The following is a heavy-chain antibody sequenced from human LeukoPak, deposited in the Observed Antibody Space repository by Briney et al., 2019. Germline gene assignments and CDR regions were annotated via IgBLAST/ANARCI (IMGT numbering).Heavy chain of an antibody. J-gene: IGHJ5*02. Sequence: ASVKVSCKASGGTFSSYAVSWVRQAPGQGLEWMGGIIPIFGTANYAQKFQGRVTITADKSTSTAYMELSSLRSEDTAVYYCAKDRSSSWYDWFDPWGQGTLVTVSS. D-gene: IGHD6-13*01. V-gene: IGHV1-69*06. CDR3: AKDRSSSWYDWFDP. CDR2: IIPIFGTA. CDR1: GGTFSSYA.